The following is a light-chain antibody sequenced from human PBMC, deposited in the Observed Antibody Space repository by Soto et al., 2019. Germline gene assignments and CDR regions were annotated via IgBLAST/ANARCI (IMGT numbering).Light chain of an antibody. CDR3: QQYNYWPRT. V-gene: IGKV1-39*01. J-gene: IGKJ1*01. CDR2: AAS. Sequence: IQMTQSPSSLSASVGDRVTITCRASQSISSYLNWYQQKPGKAPKLLIYAASSLQSGVPSRFSGSGSGTDFTLTISSLQPEDFAVYFCQQYNYWPRTFGQGTKVDI. CDR1: QSISSY.